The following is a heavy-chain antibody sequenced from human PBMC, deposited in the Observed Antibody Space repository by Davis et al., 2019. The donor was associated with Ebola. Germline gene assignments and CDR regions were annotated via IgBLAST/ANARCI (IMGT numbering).Heavy chain of an antibody. CDR3: ARGGYSNYVDNWFDP. CDR2: IYHSGST. J-gene: IGHJ5*02. CDR1: GGSFSGYY. D-gene: IGHD4-11*01. Sequence: PSETLSLTCAVYGGSFSGYYWSWIRQPPGKGLEWIGEIYHSGSTNYNPSLKSRVTISVDTSKNQFSLKLSSVTAADTAVYYCARGGYSNYVDNWFDPWGQGTLVTVSS. V-gene: IGHV4-34*01.